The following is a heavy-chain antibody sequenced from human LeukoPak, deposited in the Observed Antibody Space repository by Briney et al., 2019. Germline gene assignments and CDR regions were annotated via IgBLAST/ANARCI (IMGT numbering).Heavy chain of an antibody. Sequence: GRSLRLSCAASGFTFDDYAMHWVRQAPGEGLEWVSGISWNSGSTYYADSVRGRFTISRDNSKNTVYLQMNRLRADDTAVYYCAKAGNLGSGWYYFDYWGQGTLVTVSS. D-gene: IGHD6-19*01. CDR1: GFTFDDYA. J-gene: IGHJ4*02. CDR2: ISWNSGST. CDR3: AKAGNLGSGWYYFDY. V-gene: IGHV3-9*01.